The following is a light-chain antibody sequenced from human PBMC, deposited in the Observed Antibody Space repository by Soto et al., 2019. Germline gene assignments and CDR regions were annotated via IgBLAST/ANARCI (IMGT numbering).Light chain of an antibody. CDR3: QSFDSRLSGWV. CDR2: GNN. CDR1: SSNIGAGYD. V-gene: IGLV1-40*01. J-gene: IGLJ2*01. Sequence: QSVLTQPPSVSGAPGQRVTISCTGSSSNIGAGYDVHWYQQLPGTAPKLLVHGNNDRPSGVPDRFSASKSGTSASLAITGLQAEDESDYYCQSFDSRLSGWVFGGGTKVTVL.